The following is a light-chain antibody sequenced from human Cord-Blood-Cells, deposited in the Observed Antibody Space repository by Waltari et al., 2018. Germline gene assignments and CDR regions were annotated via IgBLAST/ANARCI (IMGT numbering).Light chain of an antibody. CDR3: QQSYSTLWT. CDR1: QSISSY. CDR2: AAS. Sequence: DIQMTQSPSPLSASVVDRVTITCRASQSISSYLNWYQQKPGKAPKLLIYAASSLQSGVPSRFSGSGSGTDFTLTISSLQPEDFATYYCQQSYSTLWTFGQGTKVEIK. J-gene: IGKJ1*01. V-gene: IGKV1-39*01.